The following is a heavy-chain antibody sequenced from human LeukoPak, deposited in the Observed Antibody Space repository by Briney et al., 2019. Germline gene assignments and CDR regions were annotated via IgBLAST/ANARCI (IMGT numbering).Heavy chain of an antibody. CDR2: IYHSGST. V-gene: IGHV4-38-2*01. Sequence: SETLSLTCAVSGYSISSGYYWGWIRQPPGKGLEGIGSIYHSGSTYYNPSLKSRVTISVDTSKNQFSLKLSSVTAADTAVYYCASGVPAALPGAFNIWGQGTMVTVSS. D-gene: IGHD2-2*01. CDR3: ASGVPAALPGAFNI. J-gene: IGHJ3*02. CDR1: GYSISSGYY.